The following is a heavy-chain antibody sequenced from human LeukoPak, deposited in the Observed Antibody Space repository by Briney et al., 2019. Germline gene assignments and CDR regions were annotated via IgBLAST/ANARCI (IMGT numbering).Heavy chain of an antibody. J-gene: IGHJ4*02. D-gene: IGHD4-23*01. Sequence: SETLSRTCTVSGGSISSYYWSWIRQPPGKGLEWIGYIYYSGSTNYNPSLKSRVTISVDTSKNQFSLKLSSVTAADTAVYYCAREAGDDYGGKVDYWGQGTLVTVSS. V-gene: IGHV4-59*01. CDR2: IYYSGST. CDR3: AREAGDDYGGKVDY. CDR1: GGSISSYY.